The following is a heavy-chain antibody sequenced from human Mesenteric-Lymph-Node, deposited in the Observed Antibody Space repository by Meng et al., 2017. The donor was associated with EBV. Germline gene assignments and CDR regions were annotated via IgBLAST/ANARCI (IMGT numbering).Heavy chain of an antibody. Sequence: VQLQEPGPGLVKPSDTLSLTCNVSGGSINSFYWSWIRQPPGKGLEWIGYIYHSGSTNYNPSLKSRVTMSVDMSKNQFSLKLSSVTAADTAVYYCARGEVFDSWGQGTLVTVSS. J-gene: IGHJ4*02. CDR3: ARGEVFDS. CDR2: IYHSGST. V-gene: IGHV4-59*07. CDR1: GGSINSFY.